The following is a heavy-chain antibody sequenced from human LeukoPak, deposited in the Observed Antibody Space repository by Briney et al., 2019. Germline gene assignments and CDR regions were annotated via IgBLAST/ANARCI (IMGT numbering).Heavy chain of an antibody. J-gene: IGHJ4*02. CDR2: FDPEDGET. D-gene: IGHD6-19*01. Sequence: ASVKVSCKVSGYTLTELSMHWVRQAPGKGLEWMGGFDPEDGETIYAQKFQDRVTITRDTSASTVYMELTSLRSEDTAVYSCARGEQWLVSPFDYWGQGTLVTVSS. CDR3: ARGEQWLVSPFDY. CDR1: GYTLTELS. V-gene: IGHV1-24*01.